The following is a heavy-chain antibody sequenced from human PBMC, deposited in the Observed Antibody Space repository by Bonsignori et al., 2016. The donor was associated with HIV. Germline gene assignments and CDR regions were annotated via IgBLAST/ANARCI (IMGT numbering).Heavy chain of an antibody. V-gene: IGHV3-23*01. CDR3: AKCRSYYYGSGSPYFDL. CDR2: ISGSGVST. Sequence: VRQAPGKGLEWVSGISGSGVSTYFADSVKGRFTISRDNSKNTLYLQMNSLRAEDTAVYYCAKCRSYYYGSGSPYFDLWGRGTLVTVSS. J-gene: IGHJ2*01. D-gene: IGHD3-10*01.